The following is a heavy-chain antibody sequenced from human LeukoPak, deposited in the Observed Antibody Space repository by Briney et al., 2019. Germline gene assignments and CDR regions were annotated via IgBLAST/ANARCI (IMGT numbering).Heavy chain of an antibody. CDR3: ARQGTIWELVKEFDH. CDR2: IYPEDSHA. J-gene: IGHJ4*02. V-gene: IGHV5-51*01. D-gene: IGHD1-26*01. Sequence: GESLKISCQGSGYSFANYWIGWVRQEPGKGLEWMGVIYPEDSHARYSPSFQGQVSISVDKSITTAYLQWSSLKASDTAMYYCARQGTIWELVKEFDHWGQGTLVTVSS. CDR1: GYSFANYW.